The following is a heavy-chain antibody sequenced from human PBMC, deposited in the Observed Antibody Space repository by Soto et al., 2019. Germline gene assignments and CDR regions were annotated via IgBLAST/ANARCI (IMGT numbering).Heavy chain of an antibody. CDR1: GGTFSSYA. CDR2: IIPIFGTA. D-gene: IGHD2-15*01. CDR3: ARIVDCSGGSCYGPQFDY. V-gene: IGHV1-69*13. Sequence: GASVKVSCKASGGTFSSYAISWVRQAPGQGLEWIGGIIPIFGTANYAQKFQGRVTITADESTSTAYMELSSLRSEDTAVYYCARIVDCSGGSCYGPQFDYWGQGTLVTVSS. J-gene: IGHJ4*02.